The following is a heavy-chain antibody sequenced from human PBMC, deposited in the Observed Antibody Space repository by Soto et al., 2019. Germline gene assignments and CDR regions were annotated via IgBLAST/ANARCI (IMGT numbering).Heavy chain of an antibody. CDR3: ARGSYGSGPYYFDY. CDR2: IKQDGSEK. CDR1: GFTLSSYW. J-gene: IGHJ4*02. V-gene: IGHV3-7*01. Sequence: GGSLRLSCAASGFTLSSYWMSWVRQAPGKGLEWVANIKQDGSEKYYVASVKGRFTISRDNARNSLFLQLSSLRAEDTAVYYCARGSYGSGPYYFDYWGQGTLVTVSS. D-gene: IGHD6-19*01.